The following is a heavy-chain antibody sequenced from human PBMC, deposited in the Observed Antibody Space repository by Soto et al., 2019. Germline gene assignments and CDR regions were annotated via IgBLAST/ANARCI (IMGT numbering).Heavy chain of an antibody. V-gene: IGHV3-23*01. D-gene: IGHD2-21*02. J-gene: IGHJ6*02. CDR2: ISGSVRYT. CDR1: GFTFDSCV. Sequence: GGSLRLSCAASGFTFDSCVMSWVRQAPGKGLEWLSLISGSVRYTDYADSVKGRFTISRDNSKNTLYLQMNSLRVEDTAVYYCAKDTPSEILQADYAMDFWGQGTMVTVSS. CDR3: AKDTPSEILQADYAMDF.